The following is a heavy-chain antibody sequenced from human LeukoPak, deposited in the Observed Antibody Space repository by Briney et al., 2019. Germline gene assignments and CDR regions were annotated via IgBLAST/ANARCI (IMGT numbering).Heavy chain of an antibody. V-gene: IGHV4-59*01. D-gene: IGHD3-22*01. CDR1: GGSISSYY. CDR3: ASTSPKYYYESSGYSSLFDN. Sequence: SETLSLTCTVSGGSISSYYWSWIRQPPGKGLEWIGYIYYSGSTNYNPSLKSRVTISVDTSKNQFSLKLSSVTAADTALYYCASTSPKYYYESSGYSSLFDNWGQGTLVAVSS. CDR2: IYYSGST. J-gene: IGHJ4*02.